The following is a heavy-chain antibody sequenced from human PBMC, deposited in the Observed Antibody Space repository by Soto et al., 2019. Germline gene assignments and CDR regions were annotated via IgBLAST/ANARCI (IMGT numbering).Heavy chain of an antibody. CDR1: TSYW. Sequence: TSYWIGWVRQMPGKGLEWMGIIYPGDSDTRYSPSFQGQVTISADKSISTAYLQWSSLKASDTAMYYCARHRQLLFDPWGQGTLVTVSS. CDR2: IYPGDSDT. V-gene: IGHV5-51*01. J-gene: IGHJ5*02. CDR3: ARHRQLLFDP. D-gene: IGHD5-18*01.